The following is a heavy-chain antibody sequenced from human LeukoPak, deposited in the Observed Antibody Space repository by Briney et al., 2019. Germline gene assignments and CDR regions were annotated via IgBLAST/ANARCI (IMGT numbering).Heavy chain of an antibody. Sequence: ASVKVSCKASGYTFTSYGISWVRQAPGQGLEWKGWISAYNGNTNYAQKLQGRVTMTTDTSTSTAYMELRSLRSDDTAVYYCARDMAYCGGDCYSGFDYWGQGTLVTVSS. CDR2: ISAYNGNT. D-gene: IGHD2-21*02. V-gene: IGHV1-18*01. CDR3: ARDMAYCGGDCYSGFDY. J-gene: IGHJ4*02. CDR1: GYTFTSYG.